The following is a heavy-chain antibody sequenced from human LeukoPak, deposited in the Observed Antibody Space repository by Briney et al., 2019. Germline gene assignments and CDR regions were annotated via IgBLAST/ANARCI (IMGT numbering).Heavy chain of an antibody. V-gene: IGHV1-69-2*01. CDR2: VDPEDGET. Sequence: ASVKVSCKASGYTFTGYYMHWVRQAPGKGLEWMGLVDPEDGETIYAEKFQGRVTITADTSTDTAYMELSSLRSEDTAVYYCATVAYCGGDCYYGDAFDIWGQGTMVTVSS. D-gene: IGHD2-21*01. CDR1: GYTFTGYY. CDR3: ATVAYCGGDCYYGDAFDI. J-gene: IGHJ3*02.